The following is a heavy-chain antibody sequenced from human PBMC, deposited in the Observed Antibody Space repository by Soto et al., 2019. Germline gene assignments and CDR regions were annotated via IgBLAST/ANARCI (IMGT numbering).Heavy chain of an antibody. J-gene: IGHJ6*02. CDR2: ISSDGTNK. D-gene: IGHD6-13*01. CDR3: ANVHFETSSWTNYYLYGMDV. V-gene: IGHV3-30*18. Sequence: PGGSLRLSCAASGFTFSSYGMHWVRQTPGKGLEWVAVISSDGTNKYYADSVKGRLTISRDNSKNTLSLQMNSLRAEDTAVYYCANVHFETSSWTNYYLYGMDVWGQGTTVTVSS. CDR1: GFTFSSYG.